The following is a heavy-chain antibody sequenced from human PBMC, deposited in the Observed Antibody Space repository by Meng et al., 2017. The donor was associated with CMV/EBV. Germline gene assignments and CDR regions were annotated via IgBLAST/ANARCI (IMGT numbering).Heavy chain of an antibody. CDR3: ARTGRFLEWLGYFDL. CDR2: IIPIFGTA. J-gene: IGHJ2*01. CDR1: GGTFSSHA. Sequence: SVKVSCKASGGTFSSHAISWVRQAPGQGLEWMGGIIPIFGTANYAQKFQGRVTITTDESTSTAYMELSSLRSEDTAVYYCARTGRFLEWLGYFDLWGRGTLVTVSS. V-gene: IGHV1-69*05. D-gene: IGHD3-3*01.